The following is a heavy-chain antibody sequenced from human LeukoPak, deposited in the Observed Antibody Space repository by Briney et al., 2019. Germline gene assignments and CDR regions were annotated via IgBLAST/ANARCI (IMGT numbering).Heavy chain of an antibody. J-gene: IGHJ4*02. CDR1: GYTFTSYY. D-gene: IGHD6-6*01. CDR2: INPSGGST. CDR3: ARVVRDPAGGPNADFDY. V-gene: IGHV1-46*01. Sequence: SVKVSCKASGYTFTSYYMHWVRQAPGQGLEWMGIINPSGGSTSYAQKFQGRVTMTRDTSTSTVYMELSSLRSEDTAVYYCARVVRDPAGGPNADFDYWGQGTLVTVSS.